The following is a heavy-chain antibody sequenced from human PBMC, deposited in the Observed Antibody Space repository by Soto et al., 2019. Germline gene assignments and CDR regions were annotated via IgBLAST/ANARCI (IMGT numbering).Heavy chain of an antibody. J-gene: IGHJ4*02. V-gene: IGHV3-23*01. Sequence: GGSLRLSCVASGFTFGAFAMTWVRQAPGKGLEWVSGIAISAVDTYSAPSVKGRFTTSRDDSKNTLYLQMQNLRAEDTAAYYCAKDRLYRFLSGLFFDVWWPGNLVNVSS. CDR2: IAISAVDT. CDR3: AKDRLYRFLSGLFFDV. CDR1: GFTFGAFA. D-gene: IGHD3-3*01.